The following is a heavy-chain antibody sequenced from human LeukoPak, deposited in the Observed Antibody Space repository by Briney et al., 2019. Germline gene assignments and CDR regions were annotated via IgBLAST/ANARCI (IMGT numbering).Heavy chain of an antibody. Sequence: GGSLRLSCAASGFTLTSYWMHWVRQAPGRGLVWVSRINSDGSSTSYADSVRGRFTISRDNAKNTLYLQMNSLRVEDTAVYYCARVLLEREARWGQGTLVSVSS. CDR3: ARVLLEREAR. V-gene: IGHV3-74*01. CDR1: GFTLTSYW. D-gene: IGHD1-1*01. CDR2: INSDGSST. J-gene: IGHJ4*02.